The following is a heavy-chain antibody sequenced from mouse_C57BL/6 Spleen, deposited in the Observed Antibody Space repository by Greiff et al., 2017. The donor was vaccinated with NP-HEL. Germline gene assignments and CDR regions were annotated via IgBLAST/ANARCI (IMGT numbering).Heavy chain of an antibody. CDR1: GYSITSGYD. Sequence: EVKLVESGPGMVKPSQSLSLTCTVTGYSITSGYDWHWIRHFPGNKLEWMGYISYSGSTNYNPSLKSRISITHDTSKNHFFLKLNSVTTEDTATYYCARAVTTVVATDYAMDYWGQGTSVTVSS. CDR3: ARAVTTVVATDYAMDY. J-gene: IGHJ4*01. D-gene: IGHD1-1*01. V-gene: IGHV3-1*01. CDR2: ISYSGST.